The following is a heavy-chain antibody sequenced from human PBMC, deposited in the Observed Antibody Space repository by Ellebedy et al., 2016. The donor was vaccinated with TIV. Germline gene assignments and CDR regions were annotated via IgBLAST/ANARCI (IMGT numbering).Heavy chain of an antibody. Sequence: PGGSLRLSCAASGFTFSSYAMSWVRQAPVKGLEWVSSLRSNSDTISYADSVKGRFTISRDNSKNTLYLQMNSLRSEDTAIYYCAKAGLPNWGNDYWGQGTLVTVSS. CDR3: AKAGLPNWGNDY. CDR2: LRSNSDTI. V-gene: IGHV3-23*01. J-gene: IGHJ4*02. CDR1: GFTFSSYA. D-gene: IGHD3-16*01.